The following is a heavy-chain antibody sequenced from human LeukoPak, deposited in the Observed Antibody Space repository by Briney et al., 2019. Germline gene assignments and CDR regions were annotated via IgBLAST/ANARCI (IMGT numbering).Heavy chain of an antibody. D-gene: IGHD3-22*01. CDR3: ARGAGLFPPHFDY. J-gene: IGHJ4*02. V-gene: IGHV3-7*01. CDR2: IKQDGSEK. Sequence: GGSLTLSCAASGFTISSYWMSWVRHAPGKGLERVANIKQDGSEKYYVDSVKGRFTISRDNANNSLYLQMNSLRAEDAAVYYCARGAGLFPPHFDYWGQGTLVTVSS. CDR1: GFTISSYW.